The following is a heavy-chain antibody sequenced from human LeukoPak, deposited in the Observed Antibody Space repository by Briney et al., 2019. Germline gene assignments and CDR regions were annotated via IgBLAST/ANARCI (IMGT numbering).Heavy chain of an antibody. J-gene: IGHJ4*02. D-gene: IGHD3-22*01. V-gene: IGHV3-21*01. CDR2: ISSSSSYI. CDR3: AGWPYYYDSSGYLDY. CDR1: GFTFSSYS. Sequence: GGSLRLSCAASGFTFSSYSMNWVRQAPGKGLEWVSSISSSSSYIYYADSVKGRFTISRDNAKNSLYLQMNSLRAEDTAVYYCAGWPYYYDSSGYLDYWGQGTLVTVSS.